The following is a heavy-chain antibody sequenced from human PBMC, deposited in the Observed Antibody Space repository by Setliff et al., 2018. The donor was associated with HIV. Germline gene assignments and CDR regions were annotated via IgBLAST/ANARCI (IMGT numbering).Heavy chain of an antibody. CDR1: GDTFGSYA. V-gene: IGHV1-69*13. CDR2: IFPIFGTP. J-gene: IGHJ4*02. D-gene: IGHD3-22*01. Sequence: ASVKVSCKASGDTFGSYAISWVRQAPGQGLEWMGAIFPIFGTPNYAQKFQGSVTISADESTSTAYMELSSLTSEDTAVYYCARDPPTYDSSGYSFDSWGQGTLVTVSS. CDR3: ARDPPTYDSSGYSFDS.